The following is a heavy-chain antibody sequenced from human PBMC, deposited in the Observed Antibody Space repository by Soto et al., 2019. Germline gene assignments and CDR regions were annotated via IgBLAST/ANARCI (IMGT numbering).Heavy chain of an antibody. CDR2: SRNKANSYNP. V-gene: IGHV3-72*01. Sequence: EVKLVESGGGLVQPGGSLRLSCAASGFSFSDYYMDWVRQVPGKGLEWVGRSRNKANSYNPEYAPSVKDRFSISRDNSKDSMDLAKDSLKTGDTAVHFLAWETGGSYDYWGQGALVTVSS. CDR1: GFSFSDYY. D-gene: IGHD3-16*01. CDR3: AWETGGSYDY. J-gene: IGHJ4*02.